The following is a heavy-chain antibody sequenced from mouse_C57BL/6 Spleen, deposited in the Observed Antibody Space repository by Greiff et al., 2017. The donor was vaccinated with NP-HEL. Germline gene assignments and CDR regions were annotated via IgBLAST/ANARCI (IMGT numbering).Heavy chain of an antibody. CDR1: GFSLTSYG. Sequence: QVQLKQSGPGLVQPSQSLSITCTVSGFSLTSYGVHWVRQSPGKGLEWLGVIWRGGSTDYNAAFMSRLSLTKDNSKSQVFFKMNSLQADDTAIYYCATAYYSNHEGFAYWGQGTLVTVSA. J-gene: IGHJ3*01. CDR2: IWRGGST. V-gene: IGHV2-5*01. CDR3: ATAYYSNHEGFAY. D-gene: IGHD2-5*01.